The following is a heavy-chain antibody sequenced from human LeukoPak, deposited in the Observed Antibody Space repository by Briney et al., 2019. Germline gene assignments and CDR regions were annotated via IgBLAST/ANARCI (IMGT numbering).Heavy chain of an antibody. CDR2: IYPGDSDT. J-gene: IGHJ4*01. Sequence: GESLKISCKVSGYSFTSYGIGWVRQMPGKGLEWMGIIYPGDSDTRYSPSFQGQVTMSADKSISTAYLQWSSLEASDTAIYYCARRSGYYYDSSSHPDYSGHGKLCTVSS. CDR1: GYSFTSYG. CDR3: ARRSGYYYDSSSHPDY. V-gene: IGHV5-51*01. D-gene: IGHD3-22*01.